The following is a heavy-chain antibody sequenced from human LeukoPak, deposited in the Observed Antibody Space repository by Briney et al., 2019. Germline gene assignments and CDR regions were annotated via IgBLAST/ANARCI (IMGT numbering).Heavy chain of an antibody. V-gene: IGHV4-31*03. D-gene: IGHD2-15*01. CDR1: GGSISSGGYY. CDR2: IYCSGST. Sequence: PSETLSLTCTVSGGSISSGGYYWSWIRQHPGKGLEWIGYIYCSGSTYYNPSLKSRVTISVDTSKNQFSLKLSSVTAADTAVYYCARRGALLRDYYYYGMDVWGQGTTVTVSS. J-gene: IGHJ6*02. CDR3: ARRGALLRDYYYYGMDV.